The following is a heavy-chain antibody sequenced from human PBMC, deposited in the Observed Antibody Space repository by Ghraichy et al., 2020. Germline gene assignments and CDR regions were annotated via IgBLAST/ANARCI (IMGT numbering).Heavy chain of an antibody. CDR2: ISAYNGNT. CDR3: ASSTLYSSGWDYYYYYYGMDV. V-gene: IGHV1-18*04. Sequence: VKVSCKASGYTFTSYGISWVRQAPGQGLEWMGWISAYNGNTNYAQKLQGRVTMTTDTSTSTAYMELRSLRSDDTAVYYCASSTLYSSGWDYYYYYYGMDVWGQGTTVTVSS. J-gene: IGHJ6*02. D-gene: IGHD6-19*01. CDR1: GYTFTSYG.